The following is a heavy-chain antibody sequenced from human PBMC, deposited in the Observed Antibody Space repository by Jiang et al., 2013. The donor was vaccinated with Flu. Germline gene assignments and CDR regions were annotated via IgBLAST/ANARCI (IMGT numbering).Heavy chain of an antibody. D-gene: IGHD4-17*01. J-gene: IGHJ4*02. CDR3: ASGGVGTTVTSFEY. CDR2: IIPIFGTT. CDR1: GGTFSSYA. V-gene: IGHV1-69*01. Sequence: SGAEVKKPGSSVKVSCKASGGTFSSYAISWVRQAPGQGLEWMGGIIPIFGTTNYAQKFQGRVTITADESTSTAYMELSSLRSEDTAVYYCASGGVGTTVTSFEYWGQGTLVTVSS.